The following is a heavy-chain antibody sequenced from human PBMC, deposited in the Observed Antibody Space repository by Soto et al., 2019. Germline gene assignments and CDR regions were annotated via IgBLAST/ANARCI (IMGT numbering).Heavy chain of an antibody. V-gene: IGHV1-18*01. Sequence: GASVKVSCKASGYTFTSYGISWVRQAPGQGLEWMGWISAYNGNTNYAQKLQGRVTMTTDTSTSTAYMELRSLRSDDTAVYYCARESKRLFGRATKHYYYGMDVWGQGTTVTVSS. CDR1: GYTFTSYG. CDR3: ARESKRLFGRATKHYYYGMDV. D-gene: IGHD5-12*01. CDR2: ISAYNGNT. J-gene: IGHJ6*02.